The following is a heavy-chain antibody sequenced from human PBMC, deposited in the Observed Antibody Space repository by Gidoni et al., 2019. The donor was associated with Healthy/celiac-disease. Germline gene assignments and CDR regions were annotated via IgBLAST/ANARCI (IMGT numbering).Heavy chain of an antibody. Sequence: QLQLQESGPGLVKPSETLSLTCTVPGGSISSSRYYWGWIRQPPGKVLEWIGSIYYSGSTYYNPSLKSRVTISVDTSKNQFSLKLSSVTAADTAVYYCARDEKQQLVFWGQGTLVTVSS. J-gene: IGHJ4*02. CDR3: ARDEKQQLVF. D-gene: IGHD6-13*01. V-gene: IGHV4-39*07. CDR1: GGSISSSRYY. CDR2: IYYSGST.